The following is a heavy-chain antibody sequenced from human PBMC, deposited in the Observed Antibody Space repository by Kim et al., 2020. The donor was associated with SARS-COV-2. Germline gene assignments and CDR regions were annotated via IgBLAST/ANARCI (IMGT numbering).Heavy chain of an antibody. Sequence: YAASVKGRFTISRDNSKHTLSLQMNSLRAEDTAVYYCAKRGNSGTQGGFDYWGQGTLVTVSS. D-gene: IGHD1-26*01. CDR3: AKRGNSGTQGGFDY. J-gene: IGHJ4*02. V-gene: IGHV3-23*01.